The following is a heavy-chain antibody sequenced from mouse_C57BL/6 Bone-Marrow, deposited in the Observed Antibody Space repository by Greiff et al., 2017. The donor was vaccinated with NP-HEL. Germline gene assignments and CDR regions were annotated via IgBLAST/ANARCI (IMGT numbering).Heavy chain of an antibody. CDR1: GYTFTSYW. V-gene: IGHV1-69*01. D-gene: IGHD4-1*02. CDR3: ATTGTGDY. Sequence: QVQLQQPGAELVMPGASVKLSCKASGYTFTSYWMHWVKQRPGQGLEWIGEIDPSDSYTNNNQKFKGKSTLTVDKSSSTAYMQLSSLTSEDSAVYYCATTGTGDYWGQGTTLTVSS. J-gene: IGHJ2*01. CDR2: IDPSDSYT.